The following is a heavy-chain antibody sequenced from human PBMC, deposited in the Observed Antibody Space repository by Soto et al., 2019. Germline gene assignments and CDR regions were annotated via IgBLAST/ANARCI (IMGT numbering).Heavy chain of an antibody. J-gene: IGHJ5*02. D-gene: IGHD3-3*01. CDR3: ARALDYDFWGGRNRFDP. CDR1: GGSITDNY. V-gene: IGHV4-59*01. CDR2: IYYTGIT. Sequence: QVQLQQSGPGLLKPSETLSLTCSVSGGSITDNYWTWIRQSPGKGLEWVGYIYYTGITNYNPSLKRRVTISLDRSKNQFSLKLDSVTAADTAVYYCARALDYDFWGGRNRFDPWGQGTLVTVSS.